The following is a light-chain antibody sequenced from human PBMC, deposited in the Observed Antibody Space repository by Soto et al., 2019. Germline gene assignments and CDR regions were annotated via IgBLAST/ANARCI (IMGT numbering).Light chain of an antibody. Sequence: DIQMTQSPSSLSASVGDRVTITCRASQGIRDALGWYQQKPGKVPTRLIYSASSLHRGVPSRFSGSGSETEFTLTINSLQPEDFATYYCQRYYNAPFTFGGGTKVEIK. CDR1: QGIRDA. CDR3: QRYYNAPFT. CDR2: SAS. V-gene: IGKV1-17*01. J-gene: IGKJ4*01.